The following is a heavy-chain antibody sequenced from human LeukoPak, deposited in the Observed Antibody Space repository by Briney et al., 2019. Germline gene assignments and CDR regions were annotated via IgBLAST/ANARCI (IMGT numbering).Heavy chain of an antibody. CDR1: GYTFTGYY. Sequence: ASVKVSCKASGYTFTGYYMHWVRQAPGQGLEWMGRINPNSGGTNYAQKFQGRVTMTRDTSISTAYMELSRLRSDDTAVYYCARTPPYRHCSGGSCPTATDYWGQGTLVTVSS. J-gene: IGHJ4*02. CDR3: ARTPPYRHCSGGSCPTATDY. V-gene: IGHV1-2*06. CDR2: INPNSGGT. D-gene: IGHD2-15*01.